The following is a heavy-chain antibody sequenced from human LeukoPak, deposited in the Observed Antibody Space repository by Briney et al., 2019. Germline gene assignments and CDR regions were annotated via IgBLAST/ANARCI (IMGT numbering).Heavy chain of an antibody. CDR3: ARGSSTMLDY. Sequence: GGSLRLSCGASGFTFSSYWMHWVRHDPGKGLVWVSRINSDGNSPSYADSVKGRFTISRDNAKNTLYLQMNSLRAEDTAVYYCARGSSTMLDYWGQGTLVTVSS. CDR2: INSDGNSP. D-gene: IGHD3-10*01. CDR1: GFTFSSYW. J-gene: IGHJ4*02. V-gene: IGHV3-74*01.